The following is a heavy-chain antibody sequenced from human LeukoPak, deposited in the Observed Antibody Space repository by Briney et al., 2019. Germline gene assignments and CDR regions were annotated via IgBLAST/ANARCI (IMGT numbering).Heavy chain of an antibody. D-gene: IGHD6-19*01. J-gene: IGHJ4*02. V-gene: IGHV4-34*01. Sequence: SETLSLTCAVYGGSFSGYYWSWIRQPPGKGLEWIGEINHSGSTNYNPSLKSRVTISVDTSKNQFSLKLSSVTAADTAVYYCARGRGSGWFPFDYWGQGTLVTISS. CDR1: GGSFSGYY. CDR2: INHSGST. CDR3: ARGRGSGWFPFDY.